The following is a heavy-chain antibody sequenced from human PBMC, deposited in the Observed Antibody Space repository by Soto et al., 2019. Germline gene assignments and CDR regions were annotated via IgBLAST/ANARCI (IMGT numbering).Heavy chain of an antibody. CDR1: GFTFSSYS. Sequence: PGGSLRLSCAASGFTFSSYSMNWVRQAPGKGLEWVSYISSSSSTIYYADSVKGRFTISRDNAKNSLYLQMNSLRDEDTAVYYCARDKRTLYSGYDSDYYYYGMDVWGQGTTVTVSS. V-gene: IGHV3-48*02. CDR3: ARDKRTLYSGYDSDYYYYGMDV. D-gene: IGHD5-12*01. CDR2: ISSSSSTI. J-gene: IGHJ6*02.